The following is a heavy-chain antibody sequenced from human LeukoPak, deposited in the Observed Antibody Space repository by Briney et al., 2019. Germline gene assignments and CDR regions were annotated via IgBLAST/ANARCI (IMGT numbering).Heavy chain of an antibody. D-gene: IGHD3-22*01. CDR2: ISSSGSTI. J-gene: IGHJ4*02. CDR1: GFTFSDYY. CDR3: ARDISYYYDSSGYPGY. V-gene: IGHV3-11*01. Sequence: GGSLRLSCAASGFTFSDYYMSWIRQAPGKGLEWVSYISSSGSTIYYADSVKGRFTISRDNAKNSLYLQMNSLRAEDTAVYYCARDISYYYDSSGYPGYWGQGTLVTVSS.